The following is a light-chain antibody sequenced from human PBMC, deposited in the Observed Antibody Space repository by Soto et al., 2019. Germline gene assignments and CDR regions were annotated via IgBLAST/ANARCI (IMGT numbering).Light chain of an antibody. CDR1: SSDVAYYNY. Sequence: QSVLTQPASVSGSPGQSITISCTGTSSDVAYYNYVSWYQQHPGKAPKLMIYELSNRPSGVSNRFSGSKSGNTASLTISVLQAEDEADYCCSSYTGSSTYVFGTGTKVTVL. CDR3: SSYTGSSTYV. J-gene: IGLJ1*01. V-gene: IGLV2-14*01. CDR2: ELS.